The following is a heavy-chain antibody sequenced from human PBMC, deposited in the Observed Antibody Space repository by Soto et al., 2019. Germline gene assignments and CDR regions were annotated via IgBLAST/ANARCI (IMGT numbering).Heavy chain of an antibody. CDR2: ISAYNGKT. J-gene: IGHJ5*02. V-gene: IGHV1-18*01. CDR1: GYTFTSYG. Sequence: QVQLVQSGAEVKKPGASVKVSCKASGYTFTSYGISWVRQAPGQGLEWIGWISAYNGKTNYAQKLQGRVTMTRDTSTSTAYMELRSLRSDDTAVYYCAREVREIAVADTYNWFDPWGQGTLVTVSS. D-gene: IGHD6-19*01. CDR3: AREVREIAVADTYNWFDP.